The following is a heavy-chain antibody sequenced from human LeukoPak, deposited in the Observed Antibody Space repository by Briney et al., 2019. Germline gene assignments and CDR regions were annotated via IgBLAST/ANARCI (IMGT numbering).Heavy chain of an antibody. Sequence: PSETLSLTCTVSGGSISSYYWSWIRQPPGKGLEWIGYIYYSGSTNYNPSLKSRVTISVDTSKNQFSLKLSSVTAADTAVYYCARGRPHIVVVVAAKPNWFDPWGQGTLVTVSS. CDR3: ARGRPHIVVVVAAKPNWFDP. V-gene: IGHV4-59*12. CDR1: GGSISSYY. D-gene: IGHD2-15*01. CDR2: IYYSGST. J-gene: IGHJ5*02.